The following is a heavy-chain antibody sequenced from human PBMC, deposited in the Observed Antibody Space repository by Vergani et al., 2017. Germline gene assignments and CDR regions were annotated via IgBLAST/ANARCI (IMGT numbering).Heavy chain of an antibody. J-gene: IGHJ3*02. V-gene: IGHV5-10-1*03. Sequence: EVQLVQSGVEVKKPGESLRISCKGSGYSFTNYWISWVRQMPGKGLEWMGRIDPSDSFTNYSPSFQGHVTIAVDKSISTAYLQWSSLKASDTAMYYCARHSPIGREIPAAITGLDAFDIWGQGTMVTVSS. CDR3: ARHSPIGREIPAAITGLDAFDI. CDR2: IDPSDSFT. CDR1: GYSFTNYW. D-gene: IGHD2-2*01.